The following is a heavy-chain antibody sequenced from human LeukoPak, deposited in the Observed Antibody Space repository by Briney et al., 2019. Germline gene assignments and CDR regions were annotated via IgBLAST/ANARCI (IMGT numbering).Heavy chain of an antibody. CDR3: AKDPYSGSYFDY. D-gene: IGHD1-26*01. V-gene: IGHV3-23*01. Sequence: GRSLRLSCAASGFTFDDYAMHWVRQAPGKGLEWVSGISGSGGSTYYADSVKGRFTISRDNSKNTLYLQMNSLRAEDTAVYYCAKDPYSGSYFDYWGQGTLVTVSS. J-gene: IGHJ4*02. CDR1: GFTFDDYA. CDR2: ISGSGGST.